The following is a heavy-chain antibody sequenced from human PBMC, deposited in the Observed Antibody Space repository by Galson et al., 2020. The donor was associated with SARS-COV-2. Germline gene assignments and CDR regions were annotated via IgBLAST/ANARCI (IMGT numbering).Heavy chain of an antibody. CDR2: ISYDGSNK. V-gene: IGHV3-30*18. CDR3: AKDQVYYDILTGYWINPPQYYYYYGMDV. CDR1: GFTFSSYG. Sequence: GGSLRLSCAASGFTFSSYGMHWVRQAPGKGLEWVAVISYDGSNKYYADSVKGRFTISRDNSKNTLYLQMNSLRAEDTAVYYFAKDQVYYDILTGYWINPPQYYYYYGMDVWGQGTTVTVSS. D-gene: IGHD3-9*01. J-gene: IGHJ6*02.